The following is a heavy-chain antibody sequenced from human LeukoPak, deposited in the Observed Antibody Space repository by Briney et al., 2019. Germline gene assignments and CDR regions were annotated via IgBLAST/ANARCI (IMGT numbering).Heavy chain of an antibody. CDR2: IYYSGNT. Sequence: ASETLSLTCTVSGGSISSYYWSWIRQPPGKGLEWIGYIYYSGNTNYNPSLKSRVTFSVDTSKNQFALRMSSVTAADTAVYFCVGTYCGGDCYAMYAFDFWGQGTVVTVSS. V-gene: IGHV4-59*08. CDR3: VGTYCGGDCYAMYAFDF. J-gene: IGHJ3*01. CDR1: GGSISSYY. D-gene: IGHD2-21*02.